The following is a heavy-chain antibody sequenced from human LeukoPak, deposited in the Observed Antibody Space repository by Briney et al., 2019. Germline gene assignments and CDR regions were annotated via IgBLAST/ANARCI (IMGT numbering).Heavy chain of an antibody. V-gene: IGHV3-15*01. CDR3: TTDSGDIVVFAFDI. J-gene: IGHJ3*02. D-gene: IGHD2-15*01. Sequence: GGSLRLSCAASGFSFNDAWMSWVRQAPGKGPEWVGRIKSKTDGGTTDYAAPVKGRFTISRDDSKNTLYLQMNSLKTEDTAVYYCTTDSGDIVVFAFDIWGQGTMVTVSS. CDR2: IKSKTDGGTT. CDR1: GFSFNDAW.